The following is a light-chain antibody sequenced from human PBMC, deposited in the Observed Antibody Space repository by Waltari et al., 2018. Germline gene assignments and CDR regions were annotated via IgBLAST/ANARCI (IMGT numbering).Light chain of an antibody. CDR2: DVS. J-gene: IGLJ2*01. V-gene: IGLV2-11*01. Sequence: QSALTQPRSVSGSSGQSVTISCTGTSSDVGGYNYVPWYQPHPGKAPKLMIYDVSKRPSGVPDRFSGSKSGNTASLTISGLQAEDEADYYCCSYAGSYVVFGGGTKLTVL. CDR3: CSYAGSYVV. CDR1: SSDVGGYNY.